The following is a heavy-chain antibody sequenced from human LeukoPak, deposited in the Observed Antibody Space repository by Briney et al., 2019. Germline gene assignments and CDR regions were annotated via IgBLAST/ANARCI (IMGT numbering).Heavy chain of an antibody. Sequence: TGGSLRLSCAASGFTFSSYGMHWVRQAPGKGLEWVAVISYDGSNKYYADSVKGRFTISRDNSKNTLYLQMNSLRAEDTAVYYCAKDRSQGAFDIWGQGTMVTVSS. J-gene: IGHJ3*02. CDR3: AKDRSQGAFDI. CDR2: ISYDGSNK. V-gene: IGHV3-30*18. CDR1: GFTFSSYG.